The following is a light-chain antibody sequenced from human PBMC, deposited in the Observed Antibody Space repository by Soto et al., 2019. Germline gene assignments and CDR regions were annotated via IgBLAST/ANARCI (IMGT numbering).Light chain of an antibody. Sequence: EIVLTQSPGTLSLSPGERATLSCRASQSVSSSYLAWYQQKPGQAPRLLIYGGSSRATGIPDRFSGSGSGTDFTLTISRLEPEDFAVYYCQQYGSSPPITFGQGTRLEMK. J-gene: IGKJ5*01. CDR3: QQYGSSPPIT. V-gene: IGKV3-20*01. CDR1: QSVSSSY. CDR2: GGS.